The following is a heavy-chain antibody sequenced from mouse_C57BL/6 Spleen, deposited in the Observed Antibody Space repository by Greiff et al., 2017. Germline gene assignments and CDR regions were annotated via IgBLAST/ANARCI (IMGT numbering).Heavy chain of an antibody. Sequence: VQLQQSGAELVRPGTSVKVSCKASGYAFTNYLIEWVKQRPGQGLEWIGVINPGSGGTNYNAKFKGKATLTADKSSSTAYMQRSSLTSVDSAVYFCARELYRNYDYYAMDYGGQGTSVTVSS. J-gene: IGHJ4*01. D-gene: IGHD2-5*01. CDR2: INPGSGGT. CDR3: ARELYRNYDYYAMDY. CDR1: GYAFTNYL. V-gene: IGHV1-54*01.